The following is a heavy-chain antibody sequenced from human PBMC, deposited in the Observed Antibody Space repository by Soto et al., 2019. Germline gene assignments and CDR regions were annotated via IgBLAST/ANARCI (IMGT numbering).Heavy chain of an antibody. Sequence: SETLSLTCTVSGGSISIYYWSWIWQPPGKGLEWIGYIYYSGSTNYNPSLKSRVTISVDTSKNQFSLKLSSVTAADTAVYYCARDGTGSGYYVPFDYWGQGTLVTVSS. CDR2: IYYSGST. J-gene: IGHJ4*02. CDR3: ARDGTGSGYYVPFDY. D-gene: IGHD3-3*01. CDR1: GGSISIYY. V-gene: IGHV4-59*01.